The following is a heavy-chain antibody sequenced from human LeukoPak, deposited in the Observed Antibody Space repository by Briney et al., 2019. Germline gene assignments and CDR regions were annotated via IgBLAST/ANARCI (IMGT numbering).Heavy chain of an antibody. D-gene: IGHD6-13*01. Sequence: GGSLRLSCAASGFTFSTYSMSWVRQAPGKGLEWISYISSISSIIYYADSVKGRFTISRDNAKSSLYLQMNSLRAEDTAVFYCARSRPGTEAGQPNFDYWGQGTLVTVSS. CDR3: ARSRPGTEAGQPNFDY. CDR2: ISSISSII. V-gene: IGHV3-48*01. CDR1: GFTFSTYS. J-gene: IGHJ4*02.